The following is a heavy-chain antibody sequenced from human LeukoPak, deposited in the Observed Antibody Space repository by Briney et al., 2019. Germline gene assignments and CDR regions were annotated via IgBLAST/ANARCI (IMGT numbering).Heavy chain of an antibody. Sequence: ASVKVSCKVSGYTLTELSMHWVRQAPGKGLEWMGGFDPEDGETIYAQKFQGRVTMTEDTSTDTAYMELSSLGSEDTAVYYCATDHDSKSMMAFDIWGQGTMVTVSS. CDR2: FDPEDGET. CDR1: GYTLTELS. CDR3: ATDHDSKSMMAFDI. J-gene: IGHJ3*02. V-gene: IGHV1-24*01. D-gene: IGHD3-22*01.